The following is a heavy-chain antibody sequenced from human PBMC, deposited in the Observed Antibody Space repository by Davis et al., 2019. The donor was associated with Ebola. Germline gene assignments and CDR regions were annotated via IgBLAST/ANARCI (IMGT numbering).Heavy chain of an antibody. CDR2: ISGSGGST. Sequence: GESLKISCAASGFTFSSYAMSWVRQAPGKGLEWVSAISGSGGSTYYADSVKGRFTISRDNSKNTLYLQMNSLRAEDTAVYYCAKRGLILWFGESRGMDVWGQGTTVTVSS. V-gene: IGHV3-23*01. J-gene: IGHJ6*02. CDR3: AKRGLILWFGESRGMDV. CDR1: GFTFSSYA. D-gene: IGHD3-10*01.